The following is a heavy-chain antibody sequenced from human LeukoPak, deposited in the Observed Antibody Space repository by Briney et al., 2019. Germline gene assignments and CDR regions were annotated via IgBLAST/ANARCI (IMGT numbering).Heavy chain of an antibody. Sequence: GGSLRLSCAAPGFSFSSSGINWVRRAPGKGLEWVSSIGSTGTDRYYADSVKGRFTISRDNAKNSLYLQMNSLRAEDTAVYYCATETIGRHYDYWGQGTLLTVSS. CDR1: GFSFSSSG. J-gene: IGHJ4*02. CDR2: IGSTGTDR. V-gene: IGHV3-21*01. CDR3: ATETIGRHYDY. D-gene: IGHD1-14*01.